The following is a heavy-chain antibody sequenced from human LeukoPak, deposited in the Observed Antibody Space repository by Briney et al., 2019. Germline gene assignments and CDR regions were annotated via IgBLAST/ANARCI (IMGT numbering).Heavy chain of an antibody. Sequence: GGSLRLSCAASGFTFSSHSMNWVRQAPGKGLEGVSSISSSSSYIYYADSVKGRFTISIDNAKNSRYLQMNSLRPDDMSVYYCARDHGSFWGQGTLVTVSS. D-gene: IGHD6-6*01. CDR3: ARDHGSF. J-gene: IGHJ4*02. V-gene: IGHV3-21*01. CDR1: GFTFSSHS. CDR2: ISSSSSYI.